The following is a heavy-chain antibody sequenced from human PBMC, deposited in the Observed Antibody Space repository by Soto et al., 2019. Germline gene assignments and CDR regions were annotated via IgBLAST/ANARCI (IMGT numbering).Heavy chain of an antibody. J-gene: IGHJ4*02. CDR3: ARGTYYYDSSGYGSLDY. V-gene: IGHV3-33*01. Sequence: QVQLVESGGGVVQPGRSLRLSCAASGFTFSSYGMHWVRQAPGKGLEWVAVIWYDGSNKYYADSVKGRFTISRDNSKNTLYLQMNSLRAEDTAVYYCARGTYYYDSSGYGSLDYWGQGTLVTVSS. D-gene: IGHD3-22*01. CDR1: GFTFSSYG. CDR2: IWYDGSNK.